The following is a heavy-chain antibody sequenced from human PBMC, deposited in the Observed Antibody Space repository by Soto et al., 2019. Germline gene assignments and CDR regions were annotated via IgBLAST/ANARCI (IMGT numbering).Heavy chain of an antibody. J-gene: IGHJ6*02. D-gene: IGHD2-2*01. CDR1: GYTFTSYC. CDR2: ISAYNGNT. CDR3: ARDSCSSTSCYLHYYYGMDV. Sequence: ASVKVSCKASGYTFTSYCISWVRQAPGQGLEWMGWISAYNGNTNYAQKLQGRVTMTTDTSTSTAYMELRSLRSDDTAVYYCARDSCSSTSCYLHYYYGMDVWGQGTTVTVSS. V-gene: IGHV1-18*01.